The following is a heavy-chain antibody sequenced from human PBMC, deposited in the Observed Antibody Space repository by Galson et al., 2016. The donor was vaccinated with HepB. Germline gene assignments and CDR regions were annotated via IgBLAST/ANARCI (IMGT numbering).Heavy chain of an antibody. CDR1: GYTFTNYG. CDR2: VSAYNGNT. D-gene: IGHD5-12*01. Sequence: SVKVSCKASGYTFTNYGISWVRQAPGQGFECMGWVSAYNGNTNYAQNLQDRVTMTTDTSTSTAYMELRSLRSDDTAVYYCARDGNSSYGPGDRFDPWGQGTLVIVSS. CDR3: ARDGNSSYGPGDRFDP. J-gene: IGHJ5*02. V-gene: IGHV1-18*01.